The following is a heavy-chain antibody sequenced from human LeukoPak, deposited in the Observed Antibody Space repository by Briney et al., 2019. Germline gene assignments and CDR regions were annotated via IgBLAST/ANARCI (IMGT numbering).Heavy chain of an antibody. Sequence: GGSLRLSCAASGFSFSVYSMNWVRQAPGKGLEWVSYISSSGSTIYYADSVKGRFTISRDNAKNSLYLQMNSLRAEDTAVYYCARNMARGYEDAFDIWGQGTMVTVSS. CDR3: ARNMARGYEDAFDI. V-gene: IGHV3-48*04. CDR1: GFSFSVYS. J-gene: IGHJ3*02. D-gene: IGHD3-10*01. CDR2: ISSSGSTI.